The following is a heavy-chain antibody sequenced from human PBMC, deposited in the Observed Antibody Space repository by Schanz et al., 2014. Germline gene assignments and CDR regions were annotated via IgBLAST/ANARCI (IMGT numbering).Heavy chain of an antibody. D-gene: IGHD6-13*01. J-gene: IGHJ4*01. CDR3: AREQIMAAAGLVDY. CDR2: INGTTTYT. CDR1: GFTLSSYA. V-gene: IGHV3-11*05. Sequence: QVQLVESGGGVVQPGRSLRLSCAAYGFTLSSYAMHWIRQAPGKGLEWVSYINGTTTYTNYADSVKGRFTISRDNAKNSLYLQMNSLRAEDTAVYYCAREQIMAAAGLVDYWGHGTLXTVSS.